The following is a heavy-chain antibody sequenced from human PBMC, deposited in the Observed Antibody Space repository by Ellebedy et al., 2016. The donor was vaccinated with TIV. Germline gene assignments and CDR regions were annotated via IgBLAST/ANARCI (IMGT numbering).Heavy chain of an antibody. V-gene: IGHV3-30-3*01. Sequence: PGGSLRLSCAASGFTFSSYAMHWVRQAPGKGLEWVAVISYDGSNKYYADSVKGRFTISRDNSKNTLYLQMNSLRADDTAVYYCARDSSPAPRYSSSWYRYWGQGTLVTVSS. CDR1: GFTFSSYA. CDR2: ISYDGSNK. J-gene: IGHJ4*02. CDR3: ARDSSPAPRYSSSWYRY. D-gene: IGHD6-13*01.